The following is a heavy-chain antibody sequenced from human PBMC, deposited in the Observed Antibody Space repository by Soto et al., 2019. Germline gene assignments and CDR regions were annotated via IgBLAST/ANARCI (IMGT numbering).Heavy chain of an antibody. V-gene: IGHV4-34*01. J-gene: IGHJ4*02. Sequence: TLSLTCAVYGGSFSGYYWTWVRQPPGKGLEWIGDVNHSGSTNQNPSLKSRVTISVDTSKNQFSLKLKSVTAADTAVYFCARGITTIPAVQGDAPDNCYFDSWGLGTLVTVSS. CDR1: GGSFSGYY. D-gene: IGHD3-22*01. CDR2: VNHSGST. CDR3: ARGITTIPAVQGDAPDNCYFDS.